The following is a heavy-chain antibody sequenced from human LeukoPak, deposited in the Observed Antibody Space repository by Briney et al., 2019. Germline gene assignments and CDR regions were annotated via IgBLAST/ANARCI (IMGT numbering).Heavy chain of an antibody. D-gene: IGHD5-24*01. CDR2: ISYDGSNK. J-gene: IGHJ4*02. Sequence: PGGSLRLSCAASGFTFSSYAMHWVRQAPGKGLEWVAVISYDGSNKYYADSVKGRFTISRDNSKNTLYLQMNSLRAEDTAVYYCARSPAIGYNTYYFDYWGQGTLVTVSS. CDR1: GFTFSSYA. CDR3: ARSPAIGYNTYYFDY. V-gene: IGHV3-30*04.